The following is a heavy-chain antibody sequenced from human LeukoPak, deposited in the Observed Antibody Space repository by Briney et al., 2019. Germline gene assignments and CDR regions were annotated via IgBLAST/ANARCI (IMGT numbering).Heavy chain of an antibody. CDR2: IYTSGST. V-gene: IGHV4-61*02. CDR3: ARSSRSSYYDFWSGPTSQDWFDP. D-gene: IGHD3-3*01. Sequence: SETLSLTCTVSGGSISSGSYYWSWIRQPAGKGLEWIGRIYTSGSTNYNPSLKSRVTISVDTSKNQFSLKLSSVTAADTAVYYCARSSRSSYYDFWSGPTSQDWFDPWGQGTLVTVSS. CDR1: GGSISSGSYY. J-gene: IGHJ5*02.